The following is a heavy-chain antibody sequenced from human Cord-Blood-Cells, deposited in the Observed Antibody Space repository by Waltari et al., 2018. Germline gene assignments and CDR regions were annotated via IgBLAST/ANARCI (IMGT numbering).Heavy chain of an antibody. CDR2: IFSKDEK. Sequence: QVTLKESGPVLVKPTETLTPTCTVSGFSLSNARMGVSWIRQPPGKALEWRAHIFSKDEKYYSKLRKSRPTICKDTSKSQVVLTMTIMDPVDTATYYCAGEGSGSYYEYAFDIWGKGTMVTVSS. CDR1: GFSLSNARMG. CDR3: AGEGSGSYYEYAFDI. J-gene: IGHJ3*02. V-gene: IGHV2-26*01. D-gene: IGHD1-26*01.